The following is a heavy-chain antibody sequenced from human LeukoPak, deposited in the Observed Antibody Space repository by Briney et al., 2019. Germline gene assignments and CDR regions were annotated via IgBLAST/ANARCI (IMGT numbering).Heavy chain of an antibody. CDR1: GYTFTGYY. CDR2: INPNSGGT. CDR3: ARDRPVDYGMDV. D-gene: IGHD4-23*01. J-gene: IGHJ6*02. Sequence: ASVKVSCKASGYTFTGYYMHWVRQAPGQGLEWMGWINPNSGGTNYAQKFQGRVTMTRGTSISTAYMELSRLRSDDTAVYYCARDRPVDYGMDVWGQGTTVTVSS. V-gene: IGHV1-2*02.